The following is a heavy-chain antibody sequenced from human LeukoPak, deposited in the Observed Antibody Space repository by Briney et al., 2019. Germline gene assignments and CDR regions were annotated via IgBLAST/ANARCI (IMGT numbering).Heavy chain of an antibody. V-gene: IGHV3-7*03. CDR2: IKQDGSEN. J-gene: IGHJ4*02. D-gene: IGHD3-22*01. Sequence: GGSLRLSCAASGFTFSNYWMSWVRQAPGKGLEWVANIKQDGSENYHVDSVKGRFTVSRDDAKNSLYLQMNSLRAEDMALYYCAKDTHYDSSGVDYWGQGTLVTVSS. CDR1: GFTFSNYW. CDR3: AKDTHYDSSGVDY.